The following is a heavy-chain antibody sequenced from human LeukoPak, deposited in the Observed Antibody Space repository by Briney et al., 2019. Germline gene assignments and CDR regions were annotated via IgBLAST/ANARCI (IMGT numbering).Heavy chain of an antibody. V-gene: IGHV4-30-4*01. J-gene: IGHJ4*02. D-gene: IGHD3-10*01. CDR1: GGSISSGDYY. Sequence: SQTLSLTCTVSGGSISSGDYYWSWIRQPPGKGLEWIGYIYYSGSTYYNPSLKSRATISVDTSKNQFSLKLSSVTAADTAVYYCARGQYGSGSYFSPAFDYWGQGTLVTVSS. CDR2: IYYSGST. CDR3: ARGQYGSGSYFSPAFDY.